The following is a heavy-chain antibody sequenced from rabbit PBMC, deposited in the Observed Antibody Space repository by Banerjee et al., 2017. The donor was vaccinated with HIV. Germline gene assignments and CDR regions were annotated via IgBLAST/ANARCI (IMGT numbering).Heavy chain of an antibody. J-gene: IGHJ4*01. CDR2: IYYNTGST. Sequence: QEQLEESGGGLVKPEGSLTLTCKASGFTIMTNYYICWVRQAPGKGLEWIACIYYNTGSTWYANWAKGRFTISKTSSTTVTLQMTSLTAADTAIYFCARSYAGYDYEFNLWGQGTLVTVS. D-gene: IGHD6-1*01. V-gene: IGHV1S45*01. CDR1: GFTIMTNYY. CDR3: ARSYAGYDYEFNL.